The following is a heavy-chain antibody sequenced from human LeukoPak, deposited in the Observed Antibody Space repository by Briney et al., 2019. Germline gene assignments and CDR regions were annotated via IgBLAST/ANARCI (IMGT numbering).Heavy chain of an antibody. CDR1: GGSISSYY. Sequence: PSETLSLTCTVSGGSISSYYWSWIRQPAGKGLEWIGRIYTSGSTNYNPSLKSRVTMSVDTSKNQFSLKLSSVTAADTAVYYCARDIVSGSYPGLDAFDIWGQGTMVTVSS. D-gene: IGHD1-26*01. V-gene: IGHV4-4*07. CDR2: IYTSGST. J-gene: IGHJ3*02. CDR3: ARDIVSGSYPGLDAFDI.